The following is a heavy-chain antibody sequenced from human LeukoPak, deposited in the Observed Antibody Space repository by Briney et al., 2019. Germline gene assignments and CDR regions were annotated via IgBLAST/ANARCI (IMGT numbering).Heavy chain of an antibody. CDR2: ISDNGGST. J-gene: IGHJ4*02. Sequence: GGSLRLSCAASGFTFSSYAMPWVRQAPGKGLEYVSTISDNGGSTFYANSVKGRFTISRDNSKNTLYLQMGSLRPEDMAVYYCARALIAARPDSLFDYWGQGTLVTVSS. V-gene: IGHV3-64*01. CDR3: ARALIAARPDSLFDY. D-gene: IGHD6-6*01. CDR1: GFTFSSYA.